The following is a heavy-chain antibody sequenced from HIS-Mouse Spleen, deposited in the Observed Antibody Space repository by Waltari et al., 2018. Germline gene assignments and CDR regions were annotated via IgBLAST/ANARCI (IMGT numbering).Heavy chain of an antibody. V-gene: IGHV3-53*01. D-gene: IGHD7-27*01. Sequence: EVQLVESGGGLIQPGGSVRLSCAASGYTVSSTYMSWFRKAPGKGLEWVSVIYSGGSTYYADSVKGRFTISRDNSKNTLYLQMNSLRAEDTAVYYCAREETGEAAFDIWGQGTMVTVSS. CDR1: GYTVSSTY. J-gene: IGHJ3*02. CDR2: IYSGGST. CDR3: AREETGEAAFDI.